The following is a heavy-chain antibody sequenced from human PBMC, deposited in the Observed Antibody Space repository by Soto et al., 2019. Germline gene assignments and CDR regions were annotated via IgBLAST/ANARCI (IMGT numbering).Heavy chain of an antibody. D-gene: IGHD2-2*02. CDR3: ARNARSGYCSSTSCYMNFDY. CDR2: IYYSGST. V-gene: IGHV4-59*01. Sequence: PSETLSLTCTVSGGSISSYYWSWIRQPPGKGLEWIGYIYYSGSTNYNPSLKSRVTISVDTSKNQFSLKLSSVTAADTAVYYCARNARSGYCSSTSCYMNFDYWGQGTLVTVSS. CDR1: GGSISSYY. J-gene: IGHJ4*02.